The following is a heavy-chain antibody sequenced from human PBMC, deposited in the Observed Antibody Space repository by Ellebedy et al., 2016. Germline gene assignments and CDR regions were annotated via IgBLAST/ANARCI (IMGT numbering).Heavy chain of an antibody. J-gene: IGHJ4*02. V-gene: IGHV3-23*01. Sequence: GGSLRLXCVASGFPFRNFFMSWVRQAPGEGLEWVSTISGGGDATFSADSVKGRFTISRDNSRNTLYLQMHSLRAEDTAVYYCARETAALTIYYFDYWGQGTLVTVSS. CDR3: ARETAALTIYYFDY. CDR1: GFPFRNFF. D-gene: IGHD2-2*01. CDR2: ISGGGDAT.